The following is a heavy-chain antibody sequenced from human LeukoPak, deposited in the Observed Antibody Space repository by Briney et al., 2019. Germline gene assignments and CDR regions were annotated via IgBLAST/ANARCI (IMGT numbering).Heavy chain of an antibody. CDR1: GCSISSCGYY. CDR2: IYYSGST. CDR3: ARDTRIAAAGTDNWFDP. J-gene: IGHJ5*02. D-gene: IGHD6-13*01. Sequence: SQTLSLTCTVSGCSISSCGYYWSWIRQHPGKGLEWIGYIYYSGSTYYNPSLKRRVTISVDTSNNQFSLKLSSVTAADTAVYYCARDTRIAAAGTDNWFDPWGQGTLVTVYS. V-gene: IGHV4-31*03.